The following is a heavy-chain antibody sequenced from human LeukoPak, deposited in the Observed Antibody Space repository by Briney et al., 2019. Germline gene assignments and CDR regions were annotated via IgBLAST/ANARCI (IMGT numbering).Heavy chain of an antibody. D-gene: IGHD3-10*01. V-gene: IGHV1-18*01. CDR3: ARDLGPLMVRGVNAY. CDR2: ISAYNGNT. CDR1: GYTFTSYG. Sequence: ASVKVSCKASGYTFTSYGISWVRQAPGQGLEWMGWISAYNGNTKYAQKLQGRVTMTTDTSTSTAYMELRSLRSDDTAVYYCARDLGPLMVRGVNAYWGQGTLVTVSS. J-gene: IGHJ4*02.